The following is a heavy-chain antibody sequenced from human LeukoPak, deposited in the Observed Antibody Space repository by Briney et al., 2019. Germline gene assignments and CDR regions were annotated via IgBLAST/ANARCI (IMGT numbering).Heavy chain of an antibody. Sequence: SETLSLTCTVSGGSINSYYWTWIRQPPGKGLEWIGYIYNSGSTNYNPSLKSRVTISTDTSKKQFSLRVSSVTAADTAVYYCARRLRIEGGTRRGDALDMWGQGKMVTVSS. CDR2: IYNSGST. CDR3: ARRLRIEGGTRRGDALDM. J-gene: IGHJ3*02. D-gene: IGHD1-26*01. CDR1: GGSINSYY. V-gene: IGHV4-59*08.